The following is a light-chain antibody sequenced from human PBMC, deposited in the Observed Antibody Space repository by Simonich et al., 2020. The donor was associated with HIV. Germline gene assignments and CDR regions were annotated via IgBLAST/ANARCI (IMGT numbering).Light chain of an antibody. CDR1: QSISSY. CDR2: AAS. CDR3: QQSYSTPYT. Sequence: DIQMTQSPSSLSASVGERVTITCRASQSISSYLNWYQQKPGKAPKLLIYAASSLQSGVPSRFSGSGSWTDFTLTISSLQPEDFATYSCQQSYSTPYTFGQGTKLEIK. J-gene: IGKJ2*01. V-gene: IGKV1-39*01.